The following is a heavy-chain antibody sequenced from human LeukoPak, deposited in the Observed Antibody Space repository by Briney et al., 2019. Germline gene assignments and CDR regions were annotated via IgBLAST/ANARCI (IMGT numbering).Heavy chain of an antibody. Sequence: ASETLSLTCSVSGGSISSYYWSWIRQPPGRGLEWIGYIYYSGRTSYNPFLKSRVTISVDTSKNQFSLRLSSVTAADTAVYYCAREDRYCSGGTCYYWGQGNQVTVSS. V-gene: IGHV4-59*01. CDR2: IYYSGRT. J-gene: IGHJ4*02. D-gene: IGHD2-15*01. CDR3: AREDRYCSGGTCYY. CDR1: GGSISSYY.